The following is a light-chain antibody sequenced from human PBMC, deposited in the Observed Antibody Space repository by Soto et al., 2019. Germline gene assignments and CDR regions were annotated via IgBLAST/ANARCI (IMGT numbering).Light chain of an antibody. CDR2: SAS. Sequence: EIVLTQSPGTLSLSPGERATLSCRASQSVSSSHLAWYQQKPGQAPRLLIYSASSRATGIPDRFSGSGSGTDFTLTISSLQSEDFAVYYCQQYNNWPPITFGQGTRLEIK. J-gene: IGKJ5*01. CDR1: QSVSSSH. CDR3: QQYNNWPPIT. V-gene: IGKV3-20*01.